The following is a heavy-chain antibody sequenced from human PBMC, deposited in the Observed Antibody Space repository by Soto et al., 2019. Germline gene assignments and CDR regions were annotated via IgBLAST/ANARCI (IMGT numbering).Heavy chain of an antibody. V-gene: IGHV3-30*18. D-gene: IGHD3-3*01. J-gene: IGHJ6*02. Sequence: PGGSLRLSCAASGFTFSSYGMHWVRQAPGKGLEWVAVISYDGSNKYYADSVKGRFTISRDNSKNTLYLQMNSLRAEDTAVYYCAKEASLRFDYGMDVWGQGTTVTVSS. CDR1: GFTFSSYG. CDR2: ISYDGSNK. CDR3: AKEASLRFDYGMDV.